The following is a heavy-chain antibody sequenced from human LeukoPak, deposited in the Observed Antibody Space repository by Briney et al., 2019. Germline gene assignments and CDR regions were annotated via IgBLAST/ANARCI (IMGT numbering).Heavy chain of an antibody. V-gene: IGHV3-30*18. CDR2: ISYDGSNK. Sequence: GGSLRLSCAASGFTFSSYGMHWVRQAPGKGLEWVAVISYDGSNKYYADSVKGRFTIPRDNSKNTLYLQMNSLRAEDTAVYYCAKGSTVLSGSWGQGTLVTVSS. CDR1: GFTFSSYG. CDR3: AKGSTVLSGS. J-gene: IGHJ4*02. D-gene: IGHD3-16*01.